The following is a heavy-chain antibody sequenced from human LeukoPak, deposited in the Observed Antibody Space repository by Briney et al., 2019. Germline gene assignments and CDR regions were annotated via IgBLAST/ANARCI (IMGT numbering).Heavy chain of an antibody. D-gene: IGHD3-10*01. CDR2: IYTSGST. CDR1: GGSISSSSYY. J-gene: IGHJ3*02. CDR3: ARAMVRGPPQVPHDAFDI. Sequence: PSETPSLTCTVSGGSISSSSYYWSWIRQPAGKGLEWIGRIYTSGSTNYNPSLKSRVTISVDTSKNQFSLKLSSVTAADTAVYYCARAMVRGPPQVPHDAFDIWGQGTMVTVSS. V-gene: IGHV4-61*02.